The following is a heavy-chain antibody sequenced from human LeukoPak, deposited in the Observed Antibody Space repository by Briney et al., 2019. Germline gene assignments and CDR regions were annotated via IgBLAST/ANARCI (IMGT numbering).Heavy chain of an antibody. D-gene: IGHD2/OR15-2a*01. V-gene: IGHV3-23*01. CDR1: GFTFSSYA. CDR2: ISGSGGST. CDR3: AKKYSTGLDP. Sequence: GGSLRLSCAASGFTFSSYAMSWVRQAPGKGLEWASDISGSGGSTYYADSVKGRFTISRDNSKDTLYLQMNSLRAEDTAVYYCAKKYSTGLDPWGQGTLVTVSS. J-gene: IGHJ5*02.